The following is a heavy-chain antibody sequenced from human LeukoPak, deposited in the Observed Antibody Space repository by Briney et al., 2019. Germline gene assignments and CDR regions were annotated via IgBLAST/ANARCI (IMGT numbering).Heavy chain of an antibody. CDR2: IIPILGIA. Sequence: GASVKVSCKASGGTFGSYTISWVRQAPGQGLEWMGRIIPILGIANYAQKFQGRVTITADKSTSTAYMELSSLRSEDTAVYYCARDMGYGGNSNGAFDIWGQGTMVTVSS. CDR3: ARDMGYGGNSNGAFDI. D-gene: IGHD4-23*01. V-gene: IGHV1-69*04. CDR1: GGTFGSYT. J-gene: IGHJ3*02.